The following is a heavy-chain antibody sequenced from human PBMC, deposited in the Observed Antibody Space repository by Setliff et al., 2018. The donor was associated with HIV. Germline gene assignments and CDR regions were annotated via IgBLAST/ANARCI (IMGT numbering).Heavy chain of an antibody. CDR1: GGSISSSTYY. J-gene: IGHJ5*02. Sequence: SETLSLTCTVSGGSISSSTYYWGWIRQPPGKGLEWIGSIYYSGSTYYNPSLKSRVTISADTSKNQFSLKLSSVTAADTAMYYCTRVGTYGVGGWFDPWGQGSLVTVSS. V-gene: IGHV4-39*07. CDR3: TRVGTYGVGGWFDP. D-gene: IGHD3-16*01. CDR2: IYYSGST.